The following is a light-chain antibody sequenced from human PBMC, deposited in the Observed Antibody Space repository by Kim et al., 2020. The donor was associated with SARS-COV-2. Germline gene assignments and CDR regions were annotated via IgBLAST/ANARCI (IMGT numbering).Light chain of an antibody. Sequence: EIVLTQSPGTLSLSPGERATLSCRASQSVNSNYLAWYQQKPGQAPRLLIYAASSRATGIPDRFSGSGYGTDFTLTISRLEAEDLAVYYCQQYGSSPITFGQGTKVDIK. CDR2: AAS. CDR1: QSVNSNY. CDR3: QQYGSSPIT. J-gene: IGKJ1*01. V-gene: IGKV3-20*01.